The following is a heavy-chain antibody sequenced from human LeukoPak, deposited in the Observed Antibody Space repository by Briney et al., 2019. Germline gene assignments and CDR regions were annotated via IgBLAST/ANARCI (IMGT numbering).Heavy chain of an antibody. CDR1: GYSFTNYW. Sequence: GEFLKISCKGSGYSFTNYWIGWVRQMPGKGLEWMGIIYPGDSGTRYSPSFQGQVTISADKSISTAYLQWSSLKASDSAMYYCARRPTGSYDPWGQGTLVTVSS. D-gene: IGHD3-10*01. CDR3: ARRPTGSYDP. J-gene: IGHJ5*02. CDR2: IYPGDSGT. V-gene: IGHV5-51*01.